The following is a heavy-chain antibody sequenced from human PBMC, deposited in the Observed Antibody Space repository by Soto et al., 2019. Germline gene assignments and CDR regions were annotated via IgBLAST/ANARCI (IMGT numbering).Heavy chain of an antibody. Sequence: GGSLRLSCAASGFTFSSYAMHWVRQAPGKGLEYVSAISSNGGSTYYANSVKGRFTISRDNSKNTLYLQMGSLRAEDMAVYYCARDHNDYSAFDIWGQGTMVTVSS. V-gene: IGHV3-64*01. CDR2: ISSNGGST. D-gene: IGHD4-17*01. J-gene: IGHJ3*02. CDR1: GFTFSSYA. CDR3: ARDHNDYSAFDI.